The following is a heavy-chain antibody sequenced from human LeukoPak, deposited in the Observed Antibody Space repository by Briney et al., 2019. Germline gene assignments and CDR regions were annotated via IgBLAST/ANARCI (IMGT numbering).Heavy chain of an antibody. CDR3: AKASAGYDNFDY. Sequence: GGSLRLSCAASGFTFRTYGMHWVRQAPGKGLEWVSAISTSGANIYYADSVRGRFTISRDNSKNTLYLQMNSLRAEDTALYYCAKASAGYDNFDYWGQGTLVTVPS. J-gene: IGHJ4*02. D-gene: IGHD5-12*01. V-gene: IGHV3-23*01. CDR1: GFTFRTYG. CDR2: ISTSGANI.